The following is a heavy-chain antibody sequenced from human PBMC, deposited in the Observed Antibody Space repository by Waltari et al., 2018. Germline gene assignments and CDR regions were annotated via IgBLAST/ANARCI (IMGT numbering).Heavy chain of an antibody. J-gene: IGHJ3*02. Sequence: EVQLVESGGGLVKPGGSLRLSCAASGLTFSSYSMHWVRQAPGKGLEWVSSISSSSSYIYYADSVKGRFTISRDNAKNSLYLQMNSLRAEDTAVYYCAIFRVLDAFDIWGQGTMVTVSS. CDR1: GLTFSSYS. D-gene: IGHD3-10*01. CDR3: AIFRVLDAFDI. CDR2: ISSSSSYI. V-gene: IGHV3-21*01.